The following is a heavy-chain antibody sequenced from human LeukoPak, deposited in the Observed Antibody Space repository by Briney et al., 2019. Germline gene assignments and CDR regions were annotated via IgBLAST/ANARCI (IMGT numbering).Heavy chain of an antibody. J-gene: IGHJ4*02. Sequence: SETLSLTCTVSGGSISSYYWSWIRQPPGKGLEWIGYIYYSGSTNYNPSLKSRVTISVDTSMNQFSLKLSSVTAADTAVYYCARTRGYSSSDWGQGTLVTVSS. CDR2: IYYSGST. CDR3: ARTRGYSSSD. D-gene: IGHD6-6*01. CDR1: GGSISSYY. V-gene: IGHV4-59*01.